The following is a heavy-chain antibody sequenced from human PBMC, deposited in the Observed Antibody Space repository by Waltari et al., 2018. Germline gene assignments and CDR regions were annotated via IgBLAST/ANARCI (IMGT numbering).Heavy chain of an antibody. CDR2: IHHGGSI. V-gene: IGHV4-34*01. CDR1: GESFIGYY. D-gene: IGHD6-13*01. Sequence: QMQLQQWGAGLLKPSETLSLTCAVSGESFIGYYWNWIRQPPGRGLEGVGEIHHGGSINPNPSLESRITISQDMSKNQFSLKLTSVTAADSAVYYCVRGKMYSRPYFDYWGQGTLVTVSS. CDR3: VRGKMYSRPYFDY. J-gene: IGHJ4*02.